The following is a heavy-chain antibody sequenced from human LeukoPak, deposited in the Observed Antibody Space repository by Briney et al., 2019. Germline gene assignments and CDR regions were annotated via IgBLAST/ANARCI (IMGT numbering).Heavy chain of an antibody. J-gene: IGHJ4*02. CDR2: ISWNSGSI. D-gene: IGHD3-10*01. Sequence: GGSLRLSCAASGFTFDDYAMHWVRQAPGKGLEWVSGISWNSGSIGYADSVKGRFTISRDNAKNSLYLQMNSLRAEDTALYYCAKDPFGESLYYFDYWGQGTLVTVSS. CDR1: GFTFDDYA. V-gene: IGHV3-9*01. CDR3: AKDPFGESLYYFDY.